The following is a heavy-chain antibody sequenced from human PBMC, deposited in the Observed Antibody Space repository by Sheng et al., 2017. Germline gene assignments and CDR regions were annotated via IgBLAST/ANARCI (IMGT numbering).Heavy chain of an antibody. V-gene: IGHV3-23*01. J-gene: IGHJ4*02. Sequence: EVQLLESGGGLVQPGGSRRDSPVQPLDSPLVSYAMSWVRQAPGKGLEWVSAISGSGGSTYYADSVKGRFTISRDNSKNTLYLQMNSLRAEDTAVYYCAKDRYSSGWYNYWGQGTLVTVSS. CDR1: DSPLVSYA. D-gene: IGHD6-19*01. CDR2: ISGSGGST. CDR3: AKDRYSSGWYNY.